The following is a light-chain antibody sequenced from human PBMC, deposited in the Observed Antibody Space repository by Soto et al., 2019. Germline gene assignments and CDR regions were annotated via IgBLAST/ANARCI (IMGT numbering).Light chain of an antibody. V-gene: IGLV2-11*01. CDR3: CSYAGSYTYV. CDR1: SSDVGGYNY. CDR2: DVS. Sequence: QSSLTQPRSVSGSPGRSVTISCTGTSSDVGGYNYVSWYQQQPGKAPKLMIYDVSKRLSGVRDRFSGSKSGNTASLTISGLQGEDEADYYCCSYAGSYTYVFGTGTKVTVL. J-gene: IGLJ1*01.